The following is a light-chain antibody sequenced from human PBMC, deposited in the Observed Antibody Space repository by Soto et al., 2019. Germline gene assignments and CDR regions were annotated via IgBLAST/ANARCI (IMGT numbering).Light chain of an antibody. CDR2: SVT. Sequence: QSVLTQPASVSGSPGQSITISCAGTSSDVGGYNYVSWYQQHPGKVPKLMIYSVTNRPSGVSDRFSGSKSGNTASLTISGLQAEDEADYFCSSYTTSATLVFGGGTKVTVL. V-gene: IGLV2-14*01. J-gene: IGLJ2*01. CDR1: SSDVGGYNY. CDR3: SSYTTSATLV.